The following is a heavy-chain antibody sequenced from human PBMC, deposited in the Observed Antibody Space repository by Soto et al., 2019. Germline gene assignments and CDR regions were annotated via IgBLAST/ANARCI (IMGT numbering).Heavy chain of an antibody. CDR1: GFSLRTSGVG. D-gene: IGHD3-16*01. CDR3: AHLITGGFYFDY. CDR2: IYWDDGK. Sequence: QITLKESGPPLVKPTQTLTLTCTFSGFSLRTSGVGVGWIRQPPGKAPEWLALIYWDDGKRYSPSLKSRLTITKDTYKNQVVLRMTNMDPVDTATYFCAHLITGGFYFDYWGQGTLVTVSS. V-gene: IGHV2-5*02. J-gene: IGHJ4*02.